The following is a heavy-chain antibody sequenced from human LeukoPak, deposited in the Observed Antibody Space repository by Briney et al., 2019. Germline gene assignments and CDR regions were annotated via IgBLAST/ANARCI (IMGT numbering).Heavy chain of an antibody. CDR1: GYTFTGYF. Sequence: ASVKVSCKASGYTFTGYFMHWVRQAPGQGLEWMGWINPNTGGTNYAQKFRGRVTMTRDTSISTAYMELSRLRSDDTAVYYCARVPVDYDFWSGTRRYYYYMDVWGKGTTVTVSS. CDR2: INPNTGGT. J-gene: IGHJ6*03. D-gene: IGHD3-3*01. CDR3: ARVPVDYDFWSGTRRYYYYMDV. V-gene: IGHV1-2*02.